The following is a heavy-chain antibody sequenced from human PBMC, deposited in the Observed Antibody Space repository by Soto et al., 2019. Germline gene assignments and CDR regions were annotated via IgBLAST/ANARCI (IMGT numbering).Heavy chain of an antibody. D-gene: IGHD1-20*01. V-gene: IGHV4-61*01. CDR1: GGSVSSGSYY. CDR2: IYYSGST. J-gene: IGHJ4*02. Sequence: QVQLQESGPGLVKPSETLSLTCTVSGGSVSSGSYYWSWIRQPPGKGLEWIGYIYYSGSTNYNPALNSRVTRSVDTSKPLFALKLSSVTAADTSVYYCATLTGTTSDWGQGTLVTVSS. CDR3: ATLTGTTSD.